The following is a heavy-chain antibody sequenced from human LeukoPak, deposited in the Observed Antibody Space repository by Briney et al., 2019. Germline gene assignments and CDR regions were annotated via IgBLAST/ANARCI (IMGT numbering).Heavy chain of an antibody. CDR1: GFKLEDFG. J-gene: IGHJ4*02. V-gene: IGHV3-20*04. Sequence: PGGSLRLSCSGSGFKLEDFGMNWVRHAPGKGLEWVAGISWDGDGTSYADSVRGRFTISRDNAKKSVYLQMNTLRAGDTALYYCARDRSATWYSLEDWGQGTLVTVS. D-gene: IGHD2-21*02. CDR3: ARDRSATWYSLED. CDR2: ISWDGDGT.